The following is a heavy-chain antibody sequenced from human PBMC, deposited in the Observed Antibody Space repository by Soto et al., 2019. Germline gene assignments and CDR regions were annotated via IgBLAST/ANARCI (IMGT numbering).Heavy chain of an antibody. CDR2: IWFDGSNK. CDR3: ATTGPY. J-gene: IGHJ4*02. V-gene: IGHV3-33*01. Sequence: GGSLRHSCAGSGFTFSSYGMHWVRQAPGKGLEWVAVIWFDGSNKFYADSVKGRFTISRDNSKNTVSLQMNSLRDEDSAAYYCATTGPYWGQGTLVTVSS. CDR1: GFTFSSYG.